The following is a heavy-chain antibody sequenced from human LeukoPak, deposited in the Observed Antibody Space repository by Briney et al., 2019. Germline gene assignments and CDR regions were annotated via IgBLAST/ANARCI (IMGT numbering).Heavy chain of an antibody. CDR3: ARRGRYCSSTSCKSFDY. V-gene: IGHV4-34*01. J-gene: IGHJ4*02. D-gene: IGHD2-2*01. CDR1: GGSFSGHY. Sequence: SETLSLTCAVYGGSFSGHYWSWIRQPPGKGLEWIGEINHSGSTNYNPSLKSRVTISVDTSKNQFSLKLSSVTAADTAVYYCARRGRYCSSTSCKSFDYWGQGTLVTVSS. CDR2: INHSGST.